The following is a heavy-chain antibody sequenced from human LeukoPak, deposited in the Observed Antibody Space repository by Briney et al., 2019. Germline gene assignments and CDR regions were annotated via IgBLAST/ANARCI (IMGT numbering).Heavy chain of an antibody. CDR3: ARPGGRSGFAEYFQH. Sequence: SETLSLTCAVYGGSFSTYYWSWIRQPPGKGLEWVGEINHSGSTNYNPSLKSRVTISIDTSKNQFSLKLTSVTAADTAVYYCARPGGRSGFAEYFQHWGQGTLVTVSS. CDR2: INHSGST. J-gene: IGHJ1*01. V-gene: IGHV4-34*01. D-gene: IGHD6-19*01. CDR1: GGSFSTYY.